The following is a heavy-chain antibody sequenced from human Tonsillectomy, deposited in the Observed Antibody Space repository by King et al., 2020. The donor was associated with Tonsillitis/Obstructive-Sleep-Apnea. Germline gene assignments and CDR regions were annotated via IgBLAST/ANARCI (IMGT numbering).Heavy chain of an antibody. CDR2: TSNSGGST. D-gene: IGHD6-19*01. CDR3: AKAEGGIAVAGSFDY. J-gene: IGHJ4*02. CDR1: GFTFSDFA. Sequence: VQLVESGGGLVQPGGSLRLSCAASGFTFSDFAMNWVRQAPGKGLEWVSGTSNSGGSTHYADSVKGRFTISRDNSKNLLYLQLNSLRAEDAAVYYCAKAEGGIAVAGSFDYWGQGTLVTVSS. V-gene: IGHV3-23*04.